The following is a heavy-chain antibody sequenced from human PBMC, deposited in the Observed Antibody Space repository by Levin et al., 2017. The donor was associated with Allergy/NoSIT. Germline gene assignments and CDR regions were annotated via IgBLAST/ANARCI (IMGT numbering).Heavy chain of an antibody. CDR3: ARGPGGVDGWFGELLTDY. CDR1: GFTFSSYS. Sequence: GESLKISCAASGFTFSSYSMNWVRQAPGKGLEWVSSISSSSSYIYYADSVKGRFTISRDNAKNSLYLQMNSLRAEDTAVYYCARGPGGVDGWFGELLTDYWGQGTLVTVSS. J-gene: IGHJ4*02. D-gene: IGHD3-10*01. V-gene: IGHV3-21*01. CDR2: ISSSSSYI.